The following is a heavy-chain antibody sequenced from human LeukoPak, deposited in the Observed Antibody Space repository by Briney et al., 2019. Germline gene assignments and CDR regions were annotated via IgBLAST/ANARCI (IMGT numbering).Heavy chain of an antibody. J-gene: IGHJ4*02. D-gene: IGHD6-13*01. Sequence: GGSLRLSCAASGFSFNTYVMHWVRQAPGKGLEWVALIWSDGSVMLYADSVKGRFTISRDNSESTLFLQMDSLRAEDTGVYYCAAEPAPAAFDYWGQGTLVTVSS. CDR3: AAEPAPAAFDY. CDR2: IWSDGSVM. CDR1: GFSFNTYV. V-gene: IGHV3-33*01.